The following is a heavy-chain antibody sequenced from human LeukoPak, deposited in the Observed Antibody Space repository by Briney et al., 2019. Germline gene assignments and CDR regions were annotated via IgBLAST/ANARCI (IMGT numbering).Heavy chain of an antibody. D-gene: IGHD3-3*01. CDR3: AKDLDDFWSGYYSGVLN. Sequence: PGGSLRLSCAASGFTFSSYAMSWVRQAPGKGLEWVSAISGSGGSTYYADSVKGRFTISRDNFKNTLYLQMNSLRAEDTAVYYCAKDLDDFWSGYYSGVLNWGQGTLVTVSS. J-gene: IGHJ4*02. V-gene: IGHV3-23*01. CDR1: GFTFSSYA. CDR2: ISGSGGST.